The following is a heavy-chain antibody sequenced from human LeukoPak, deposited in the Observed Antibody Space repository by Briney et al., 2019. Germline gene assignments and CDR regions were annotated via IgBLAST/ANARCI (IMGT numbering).Heavy chain of an antibody. CDR3: AKQEDIWFGELLPVDY. CDR1: GFTFSSSA. Sequence: PGGSLRLSCAASGFTFSSSAMNWVRQAPGKGLEWVSTISGSGDRTYYADSVKGRFTISRDNSKNTLFLQMNSLRAEDTAVYYCAKQEDIWFGELLPVDYWGQGTLVTVSS. D-gene: IGHD3-10*01. V-gene: IGHV3-23*01. CDR2: ISGSGDRT. J-gene: IGHJ4*02.